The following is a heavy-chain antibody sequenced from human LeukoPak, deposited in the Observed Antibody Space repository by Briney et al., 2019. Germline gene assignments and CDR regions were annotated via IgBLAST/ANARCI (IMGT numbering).Heavy chain of an antibody. Sequence: SETLSLTCTVSGGSISSYYWSWIRLPPGKGLEWVGYIYYTGATYYNPSLKSRVTISLDTSKTQFSLKLSSVTAADAAVYYCARAGYSYGTGYYFDYWGQGALVTVSS. CDR1: GGSISSYY. CDR3: ARAGYSYGTGYYFDY. CDR2: IYYTGAT. V-gene: IGHV4-59*01. J-gene: IGHJ4*02. D-gene: IGHD5-18*01.